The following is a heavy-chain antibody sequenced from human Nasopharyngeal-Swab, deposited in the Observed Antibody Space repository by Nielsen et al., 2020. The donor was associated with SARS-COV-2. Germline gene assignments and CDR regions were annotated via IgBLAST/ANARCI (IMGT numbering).Heavy chain of an antibody. J-gene: IGHJ4*02. Sequence: SLKISCAASGFTYDDYAMHWVRQAPGKGLEWVSGITWNSGNKGYAESVQGRFTISRDNAKNSLYLQMNSLRAEDTALYYCAKARRTDTYGFESFDYWGQGTLVTVSS. CDR1: GFTYDDYA. D-gene: IGHD5-18*01. CDR2: ITWNSGNK. CDR3: AKARRTDTYGFESFDY. V-gene: IGHV3-9*01.